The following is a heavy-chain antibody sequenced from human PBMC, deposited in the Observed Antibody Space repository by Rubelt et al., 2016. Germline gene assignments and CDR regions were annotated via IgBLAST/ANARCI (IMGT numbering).Heavy chain of an antibody. Sequence: QVQLQESGPGLVKPSETLSLTCTVSGGSISSSSYYWGWIRQPPGKGLEWIGSIYYSGSTYYNPSFRGRVTISVDTSKNQFSLKLSSVTAAETAVYYCARGSSSWYFDYYYGMDVWGQGTTVTVSS. D-gene: IGHD6-13*01. CDR2: IYYSGST. V-gene: IGHV4-39*07. J-gene: IGHJ6*02. CDR1: GGSISSSSYY. CDR3: ARGSSSWYFDYYYGMDV.